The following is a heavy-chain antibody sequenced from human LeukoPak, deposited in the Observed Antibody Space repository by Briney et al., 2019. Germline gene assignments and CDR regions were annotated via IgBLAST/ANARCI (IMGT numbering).Heavy chain of an antibody. J-gene: IGHJ4*02. CDR3: ARDPWLWLPGYGRGFDY. CDR2: INWNGGST. D-gene: IGHD5-18*01. Sequence: GGSLRLSCAASGFTFDDYGMSWVRQAPGKGLEWVSGINWNGGSTGYADSVKGRFTISRDNAKNSLYLQMNSLRAEDTAVYYCARDPWLWLPGYGRGFDYWGQGTLVTVSS. V-gene: IGHV3-20*04. CDR1: GFTFDDYG.